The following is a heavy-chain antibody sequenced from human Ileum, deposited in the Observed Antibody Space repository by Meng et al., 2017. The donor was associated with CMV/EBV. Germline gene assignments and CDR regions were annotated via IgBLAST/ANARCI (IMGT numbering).Heavy chain of an antibody. Sequence: ASVKVSCKASGNTFTSQYVHWVRQAPGQGLEWMGTINPSGDSTNYARKFQGRVTMARDTSTSTVHMELNSLTSEDTAMYYCVAIRLGAWGQGTLVTVSS. J-gene: IGHJ5*02. CDR2: INPSGDST. CDR3: VAIRLGA. V-gene: IGHV1-46*01. CDR1: GNTFTSQY.